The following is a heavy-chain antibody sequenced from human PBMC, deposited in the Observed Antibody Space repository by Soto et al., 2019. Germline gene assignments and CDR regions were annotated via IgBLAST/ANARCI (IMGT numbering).Heavy chain of an antibody. CDR2: IYHSGST. CDR3: ARQNGSGRSAFDI. Sequence: LSLTCAVSSGSISSSSWWSWVRQPPGKGLEWIGEIYHSGSTNYNPSLKSRVTISVDTSKNQFSLKLSSVTAADTAVYYCARQNGSGRSAFDIWGQGTMVTVSS. J-gene: IGHJ3*02. D-gene: IGHD3-10*01. CDR1: SGSISSSSW. V-gene: IGHV4-4*02.